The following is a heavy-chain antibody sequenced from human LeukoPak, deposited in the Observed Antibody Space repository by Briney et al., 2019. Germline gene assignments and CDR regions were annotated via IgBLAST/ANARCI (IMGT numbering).Heavy chain of an antibody. CDR2: ISSSSSYI. CDR1: GFTFSSYS. V-gene: IGHV3-21*01. D-gene: IGHD3-10*01. Sequence: GGSLRLSCAASGFTFSSYSMDWVRQAPGKGLEWVSSISSSSSYIYYADSVKGRFTISRDNAKNSLYLQMNSLRAEDTAVYYCARDRRRFGANDAFDIWGQGTMVTVSS. CDR3: ARDRRRFGANDAFDI. J-gene: IGHJ3*02.